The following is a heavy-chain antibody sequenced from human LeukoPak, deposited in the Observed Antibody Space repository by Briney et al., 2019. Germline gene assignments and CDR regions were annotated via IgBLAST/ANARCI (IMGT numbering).Heavy chain of an antibody. CDR3: AKDTPAYLLGRPRSVVVGAFDI. CDR2: ISGSGGST. CDR1: GFTFSSYA. Sequence: PGGSLRLSCAASGFTFSSYAMSWVRQAPGKGPEWVSAISGSGGSTYYADSVKGRFTISRDNSKNTLYLQMNSLRAEDTAVYYCAKDTPAYLLGRPRSVVVGAFDIWGQGTMVTVSS. V-gene: IGHV3-23*01. D-gene: IGHD3-22*01. J-gene: IGHJ3*02.